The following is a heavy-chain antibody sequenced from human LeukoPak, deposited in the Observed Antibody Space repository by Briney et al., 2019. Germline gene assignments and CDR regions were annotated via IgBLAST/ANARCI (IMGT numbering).Heavy chain of an antibody. CDR1: GGSFSGYY. Sequence: PSETLSLTCAVYGGSFSGYYWSWIRQPPGKGLEWIGEINHSGSTNYNPSLKSRVTISVDTSKNQFSLKLSSVTAADTAVYYCARGGCSGGSCSSDFDYWGQGTLVTVSS. CDR2: INHSGST. CDR3: ARGGCSGGSCSSDFDY. J-gene: IGHJ4*02. D-gene: IGHD2-15*01. V-gene: IGHV4-34*01.